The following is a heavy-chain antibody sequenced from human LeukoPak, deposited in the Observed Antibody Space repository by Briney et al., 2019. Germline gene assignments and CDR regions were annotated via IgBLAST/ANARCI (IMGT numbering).Heavy chain of an antibody. CDR1: GDTFTNYE. D-gene: IGHD4-17*01. CDR2: MNPKRGKT. V-gene: IGHV1-8*01. CDR3: ARVHDYGDYDPDY. Sequence: ASVKVSCKASGDTFTNYEINWVRQAPGQGLEWMGWMNPKRGKTGYGQKFQGRVTMTRNTSITTAYMELSSLRPEDTAVYLCARVHDYGDYDPDYWGQGTLVTVSS. J-gene: IGHJ4*02.